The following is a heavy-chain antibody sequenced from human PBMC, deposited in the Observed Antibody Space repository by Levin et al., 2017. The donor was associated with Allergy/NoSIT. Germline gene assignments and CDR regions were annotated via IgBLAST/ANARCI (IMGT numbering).Heavy chain of an antibody. CDR1: GFTFSDYY. J-gene: IGHJ4*02. D-gene: IGHD4-17*01. CDR2: ISSSGSTI. CDR3: ARSGVTTVTTGLDY. V-gene: IGHV3-11*01. Sequence: KSGESLKISCAASGFTFSDYYMSWIRQAPGKGLEWVSYISSSGSTIYYADSVKGRFTISRDNAKNSLYLQMNSLRAEDTAVYSCARSGVTTVTTGLDYWGQGTQVIVSS.